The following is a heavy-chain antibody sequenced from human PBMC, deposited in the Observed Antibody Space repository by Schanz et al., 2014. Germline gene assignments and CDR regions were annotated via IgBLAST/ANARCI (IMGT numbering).Heavy chain of an antibody. Sequence: EVQLLESGGGLVEPGGSLRLSCAASGFSFSSYAMGWVRQARGKGLEWVSAMNESHSTIYYADSVRGRFTISRDNAENTLFLQMNSLGAEDTAVYYCARKVVATIGGYYDNWGQGTLVIVSS. CDR2: MNESHSTI. J-gene: IGHJ4*02. CDR1: GFSFSSYA. CDR3: ARKVVATIGGYYDN. V-gene: IGHV3-23*01. D-gene: IGHD5-12*01.